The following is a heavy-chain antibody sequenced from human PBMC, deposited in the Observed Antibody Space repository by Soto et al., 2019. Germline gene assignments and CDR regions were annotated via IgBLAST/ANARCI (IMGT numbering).Heavy chain of an antibody. Sequence: GASVQVSCKASGYTFTSYGISWVRQAPGQGLEWMGWISAYNGNTIYAQKLQGRVTMTTDTSTSTAYMELRSLRSDDTAVYYCARRSSSSSSYYYYGMDVWGQGTTVTVSS. CDR1: GYTFTSYG. CDR2: ISAYNGNT. V-gene: IGHV1-18*01. D-gene: IGHD6-6*01. J-gene: IGHJ6*02. CDR3: ARRSSSSSSYYYYGMDV.